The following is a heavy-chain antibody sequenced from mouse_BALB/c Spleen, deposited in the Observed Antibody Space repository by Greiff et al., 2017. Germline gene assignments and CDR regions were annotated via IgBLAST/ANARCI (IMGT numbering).Heavy chain of an antibody. CDR1: GFNIKDTY. D-gene: IGHD1-2*01. J-gene: IGHJ1*01. CDR3: ALITTKYFDV. V-gene: IGHV14-3*02. Sequence: EVQLQQSGAELVEPGASVKLSCTASGFNIKDTYMHWVKQRPEQGLEWIGRIDPANGNTKYDPKFQGKATITADTSSNTAYLQLSSLTSEDTAVYYCALITTKYFDVWGAGTTVTVSS. CDR2: IDPANGNT.